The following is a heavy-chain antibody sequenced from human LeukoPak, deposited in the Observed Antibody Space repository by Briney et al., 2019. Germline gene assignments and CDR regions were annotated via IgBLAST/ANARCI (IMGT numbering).Heavy chain of an antibody. CDR2: IYSGGST. D-gene: IGHD5-18*01. J-gene: IGHJ3*02. V-gene: IGHV3-66*01. CDR1: GFTVSSNY. CDR3: AGPSRIRLWPAFDI. Sequence: PGGSLRLSCAASGFTVSSNYMSWVRQAPGKGLEWVSVIYSGGSTYYADSVKGRFTISRDNSKNTLYLQMNSLRAEDTAVYYCAGPSRIRLWPAFDIWGQGTMVTVSS.